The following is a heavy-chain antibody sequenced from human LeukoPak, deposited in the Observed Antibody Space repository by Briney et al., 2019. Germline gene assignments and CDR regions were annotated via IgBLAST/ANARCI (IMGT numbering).Heavy chain of an antibody. CDR2: ISTSSSNI. V-gene: IGHV3-48*02. CDR1: GFTFSSYS. Sequence: PGGSLRLSCAASGFTFSSYSMNWVRQAPGKGLEWVSYISTSSSNIYYADSVKGRFTTSRDNAKNSLYLQMNSLRDEDTAVYYCARDHAVAGRFGIWGQGTMVTVSS. CDR3: ARDHAVAGRFGI. J-gene: IGHJ3*02. D-gene: IGHD6-19*01.